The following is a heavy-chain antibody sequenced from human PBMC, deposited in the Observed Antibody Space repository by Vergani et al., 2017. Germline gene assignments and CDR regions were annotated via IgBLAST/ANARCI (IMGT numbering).Heavy chain of an antibody. CDR2: ISYDGSNK. V-gene: IGHV3-30-3*02. J-gene: IGHJ4*02. CDR1: GFTFSSYA. CDR3: AKKKGYFDY. Sequence: QVQLVESGGGVVQPGRSLRLSCAASGFTFSSYAMHWVRQAPGKGLEWVAVISYDGSNKYYADSVKGRFTISRDNSKNTLYLQMNSLRAEDTAVYYCAKKKGYFDYWGQGTLVTVSS.